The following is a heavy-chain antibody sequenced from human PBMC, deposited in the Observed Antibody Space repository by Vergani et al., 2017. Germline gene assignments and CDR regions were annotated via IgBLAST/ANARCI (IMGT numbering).Heavy chain of an antibody. V-gene: IGHV5-51*03. CDR2: IYAGDSEV. CDR1: GYSITNYW. Sequence: EVQLVQSGAEVKKPGESLKISCQGSGYSITNYWIAWVRQRPGKGLEWMGIIYAGDSEVKSNPTFRDQVIFSVDTSVNTAYLQWRSLQASDTATYFCASGGHGSENGGALQLWGQGTNITVSS. J-gene: IGHJ3*01. D-gene: IGHD3-10*01. CDR3: ASGGHGSENGGALQL.